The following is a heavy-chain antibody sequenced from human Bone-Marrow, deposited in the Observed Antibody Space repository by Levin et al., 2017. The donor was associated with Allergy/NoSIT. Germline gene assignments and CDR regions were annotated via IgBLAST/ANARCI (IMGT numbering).Heavy chain of an antibody. CDR1: GFTFSSYS. CDR2: ISSSSSYI. Sequence: GGSLRLSCAASGFTFSSYSMNWVRQAPGKGLEWVSSISSSSSYIYYADSVKGRFTISRDNAKNSLYLQMNSLRAEDTAVYYCARTAAAGKVSDYWGQGTLVTVSS. D-gene: IGHD6-13*01. J-gene: IGHJ4*02. V-gene: IGHV3-21*01. CDR3: ARTAAAGKVSDY.